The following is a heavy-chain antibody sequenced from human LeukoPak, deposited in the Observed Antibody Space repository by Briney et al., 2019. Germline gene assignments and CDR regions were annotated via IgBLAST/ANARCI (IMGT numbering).Heavy chain of an antibody. J-gene: IGHJ4*02. CDR2: INHSGST. CDR3: ARHPFATPFDC. V-gene: IGHV4-34*01. D-gene: IGHD2-15*01. Sequence: SETLSLTCAVYGGSFSGYYWSWIRQPPGKGLEWVGEINHSGSTNYNPSLKSRVTISVDTSKNQFSLRLNSVTAADTAVYYCARHPFATPFDCWGRGTLVTVSS. CDR1: GGSFSGYY.